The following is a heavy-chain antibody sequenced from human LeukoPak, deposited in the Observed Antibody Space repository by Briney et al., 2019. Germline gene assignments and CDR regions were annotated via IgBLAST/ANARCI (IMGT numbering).Heavy chain of an antibody. CDR2: GYYSGSS. J-gene: IGHJ6*02. V-gene: IGHV4-39*07. D-gene: IGHD2/OR15-2a*01. CDR3: ARDPVPYYGDYYYGMDV. CDR1: GGSISSSSYY. Sequence: SETLSLTFTVSGGSISSSSYYWGWVRQPPGKGLEWIGSGYYSGSSNYNPSLKSRVTISVDTSKNQFSLKLSSVTAADTAVYYCARDPVPYYGDYYYGMDVWGQGTTVTVSS.